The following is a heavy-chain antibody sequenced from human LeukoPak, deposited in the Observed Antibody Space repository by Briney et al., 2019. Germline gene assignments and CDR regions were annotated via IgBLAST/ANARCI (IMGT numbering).Heavy chain of an antibody. CDR2: INTDGSST. D-gene: IGHD2/OR15-2a*01. Sequence: PGGSLRLSCAASGFTFSNYWMHWVRQAPGKGLVWVSRINTDGSSTSYADSVKGRFTISRDNSKNTLYLQMNSLRAEDTAVYYCAKEVINGRGDYWGQGTLVTVSS. CDR3: AKEVINGRGDY. CDR1: GFTFSNYW. J-gene: IGHJ4*02. V-gene: IGHV3-74*01.